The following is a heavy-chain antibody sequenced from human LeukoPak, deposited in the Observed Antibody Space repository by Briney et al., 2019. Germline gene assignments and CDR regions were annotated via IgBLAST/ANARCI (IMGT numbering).Heavy chain of an antibody. V-gene: IGHV3-30*12. CDR1: GFTFRNYG. CDR3: ARIGYSTSWANFDD. D-gene: IGHD6-13*01. CDR2: IHSDGGEK. Sequence: PGTSLRLSCAASGFTFRNYGMHSVRQAPGKWLEWVASIHSDGGEKYHAVSVQGRFSIYRHKSKNTLYLQMDSLRAEDTALYYCARIGYSTSWANFDDWGQGTLVTVSS. J-gene: IGHJ4*02.